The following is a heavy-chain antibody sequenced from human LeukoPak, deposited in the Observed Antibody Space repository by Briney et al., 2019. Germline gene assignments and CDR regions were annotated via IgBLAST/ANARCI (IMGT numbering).Heavy chain of an antibody. J-gene: IGHJ4*02. CDR3: ARGPRNDYGGNDFDY. Sequence: SETLSLTCDVYGGSFSAYYWSWIRQAPGNGLEWIGEINHSGRTDYNPSLKSRVTISVDTSKNQFSLWLTSVSAADTGVYYCARGPRNDYGGNDFDYWGQGTLVTVSS. CDR1: GGSFSAYY. CDR2: INHSGRT. D-gene: IGHD4-23*01. V-gene: IGHV4-34*01.